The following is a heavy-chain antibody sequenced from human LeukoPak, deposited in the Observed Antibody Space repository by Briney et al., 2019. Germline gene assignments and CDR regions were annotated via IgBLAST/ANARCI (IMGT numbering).Heavy chain of an antibody. Sequence: GGSLRLSCAASGFTFDDYAMHWVRQAPGKGLEWVSGISWNSGSIGYADSVKGRFTIPRDNAKNSLYLQMNSLRAEDTALYYCAKDSGPRGYSYGYFDYWGQGTLVTVSS. CDR1: GFTFDDYA. J-gene: IGHJ4*02. CDR2: ISWNSGSI. V-gene: IGHV3-9*01. CDR3: AKDSGPRGYSYGYFDY. D-gene: IGHD5-18*01.